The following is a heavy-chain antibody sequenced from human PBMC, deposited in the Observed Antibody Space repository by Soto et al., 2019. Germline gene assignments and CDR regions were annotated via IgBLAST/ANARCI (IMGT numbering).Heavy chain of an antibody. J-gene: IGHJ4*02. V-gene: IGHV3-30*18. Sequence: GGSLRLSCASSGFSFSNNAMHWVRQAPGKGLEWVAIISYDGSNKYYADSVKGRFTISRDNSKNTLYLQMNSLRVEDTAVYYCAKDRVESGMGEIDYWGQGTLVTVSS. CDR3: AKDRVESGMGEIDY. CDR1: GFSFSNNA. CDR2: ISYDGSNK. D-gene: IGHD3-16*01.